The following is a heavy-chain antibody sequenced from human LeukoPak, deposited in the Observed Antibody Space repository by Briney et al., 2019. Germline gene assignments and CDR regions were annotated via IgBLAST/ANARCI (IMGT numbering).Heavy chain of an antibody. CDR2: IYYSGST. CDR3: ARDRITMGFDY. D-gene: IGHD3-10*01. J-gene: IGHJ4*02. V-gene: IGHV4-30-4*08. CDR1: GGSISSGDYY. Sequence: SETLSLTCTVSGGSISSGDYYWSWIRQPPGKGLEWIGYIYYSGSTYYNPSLKSRVTISVDTSKNQFSLKLSSVTAADTAVYYCARDRITMGFDYWGQGTLVTVSS.